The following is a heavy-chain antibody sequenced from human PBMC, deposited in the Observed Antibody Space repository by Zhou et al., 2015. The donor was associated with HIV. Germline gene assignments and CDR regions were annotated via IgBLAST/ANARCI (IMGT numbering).Heavy chain of an antibody. J-gene: IGHJ2*01. CDR2: IIPIFGTT. Sequence: LVQSGTEVRKPGSSVKVSCKASGGTLGNYGISWVRQAPGQGLEWMGGIIPIFGTTSFAPKFQGRVTITADKSTSTAYMDLSSLRSEDTAVYYCAREGWGSWYFDLWGRGTLVSVSS. CDR3: AREGWGSWYFDL. D-gene: IGHD7-27*01. CDR1: GGTLGNYG. V-gene: IGHV1-69*06.